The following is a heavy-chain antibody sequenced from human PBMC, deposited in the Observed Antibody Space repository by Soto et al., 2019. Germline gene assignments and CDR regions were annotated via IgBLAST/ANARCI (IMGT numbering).Heavy chain of an antibody. J-gene: IGHJ5*02. CDR1: GGSLSTNP. V-gene: IGHV1-69*01. CDR3: ARRHRGGFFRFFNT. D-gene: IGHD2-15*01. Sequence: QVQLVQSGTEVKKPGSSVKVSCKASGGSLSTNPISWVRQAPGQGLEWMGGTCSGTGPGNHAQKFQGRLTVTAHQSTSTVYIVLTNLSSEDTAVDYCARRHRGGFFRFFNTLGQGTLITVFS. CDR2: TCSGTGPG.